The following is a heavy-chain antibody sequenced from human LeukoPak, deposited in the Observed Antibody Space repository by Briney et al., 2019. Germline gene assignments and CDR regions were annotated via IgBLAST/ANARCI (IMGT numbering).Heavy chain of an antibody. V-gene: IGHV3-23*01. J-gene: IGHJ4*02. CDR1: GFTFSSYA. Sequence: PGGSLRLSCAASGFTFSSYAMSWVRQAPGKGLEWVSAISGSGGSTYYADSVKGRFTISRDNSKNTLYLQMNGLRAEDTAVYYCASRIAVAGTSGWGQGTLVTVSS. CDR3: ASRIAVAGTSG. CDR2: ISGSGGST. D-gene: IGHD6-19*01.